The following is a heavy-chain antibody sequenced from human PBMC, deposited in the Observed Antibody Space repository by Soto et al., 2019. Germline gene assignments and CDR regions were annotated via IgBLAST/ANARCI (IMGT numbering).Heavy chain of an antibody. CDR1: GGTFSSYA. Sequence: QVQLVQSGAEVKKPGSSVKVSCKASGGTFSSYAISWVRQAPGQGLEWMGGIIPIFGTANYAQKFQGRVTSTADESTSTAYMELSSLRSEDTAVYYCASTYCTNGVCYRKYYFDYWGQGTLVTVSS. V-gene: IGHV1-69*01. CDR2: IIPIFGTA. J-gene: IGHJ4*02. D-gene: IGHD2-8*01. CDR3: ASTYCTNGVCYRKYYFDY.